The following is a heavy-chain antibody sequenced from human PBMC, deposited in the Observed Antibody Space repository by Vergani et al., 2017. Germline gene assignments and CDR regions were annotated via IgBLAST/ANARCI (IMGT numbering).Heavy chain of an antibody. CDR3: AKEPQVAPYYFDY. Sequence: EVQLVESGGVVVQPGGSLRLSCAASGFTFDDYAMHWVRQAPGKGLEWVSLISWDGGSTYYADSVKGRFTISRDNSKNSLYLQMNSLRAEDTAVYYCAKEPQVAPYYFDYWGQGTLVTVSS. D-gene: IGHD2-15*01. CDR1: GFTFDDYA. V-gene: IGHV3-43D*03. CDR2: ISWDGGST. J-gene: IGHJ4*02.